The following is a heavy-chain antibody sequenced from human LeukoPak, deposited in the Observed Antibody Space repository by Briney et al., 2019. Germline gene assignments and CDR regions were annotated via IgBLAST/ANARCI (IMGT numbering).Heavy chain of an antibody. Sequence: GGSLRLSCAASGFTFSDYYMSWIRQAPGKGLEWVSYISSSGSYTNYADSVKGRFTISRDNAKNSLYLQMNSLRAEDTAVYYCARVVEMATIHFLTLRHYNWFDPWGQGTLVTVSS. D-gene: IGHD5-24*01. CDR3: ARVVEMATIHFLTLRHYNWFDP. CDR2: ISSSGSYT. CDR1: GFTFSDYY. J-gene: IGHJ5*02. V-gene: IGHV3-11*05.